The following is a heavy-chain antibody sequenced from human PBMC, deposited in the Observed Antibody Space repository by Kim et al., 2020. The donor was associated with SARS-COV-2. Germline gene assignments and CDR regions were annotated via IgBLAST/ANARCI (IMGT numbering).Heavy chain of an antibody. J-gene: IGHJ6*02. CDR1: GYTFTSYY. V-gene: IGHV1-46*01. CDR3: ASVYYDSSGYYYQIYGMDV. CDR2: INPSGGST. Sequence: ASVKVSCKASGYTFTSYYMHWVRQAPGQGLEWMGIINPSGGSTSYAQKFQGRVTMTRDTSTSTVYMELSSLRSEDTAVYYCASVYYDSSGYYYQIYGMDVWGQGTTVTVSS. D-gene: IGHD3-22*01.